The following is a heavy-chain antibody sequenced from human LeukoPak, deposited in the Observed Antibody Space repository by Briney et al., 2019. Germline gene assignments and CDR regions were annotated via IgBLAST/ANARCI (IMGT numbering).Heavy chain of an antibody. V-gene: IGHV3-23*01. J-gene: IGHJ3*02. D-gene: IGHD1-26*01. CDR3: GKNRYSGSLSPFDI. CDR2: ISGGGGNT. CDR1: KFSFSSYA. Sequence: GGSLRLSCAASKFSFSSYAMSWVRQAPGKGLEWVSAISGGGGNTYYADSVKGRFTISRDNSKNTLYLQMNSLRAEDTAVYYCGKNRYSGSLSPFDIWGQGTMVTVSS.